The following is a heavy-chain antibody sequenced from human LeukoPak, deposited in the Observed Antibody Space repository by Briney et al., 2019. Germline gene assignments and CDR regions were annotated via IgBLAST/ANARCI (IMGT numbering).Heavy chain of an antibody. CDR1: GGSISSSSYY. CDR2: IYYSGST. CDR3: ASAYRVVGYFDWLKPFIFDY. D-gene: IGHD3-9*01. Sequence: PSETLSLTCTVSGGSISSSSYYWGWIRQPPGKGLEWIGSIYYSGSTNYNPSLKSRVTISVDTSKNQFSLKLSSVTAADTAVYYCASAYRVVGYFDWLKPFIFDYWGQGTLVTVSS. J-gene: IGHJ4*02. V-gene: IGHV4-39*07.